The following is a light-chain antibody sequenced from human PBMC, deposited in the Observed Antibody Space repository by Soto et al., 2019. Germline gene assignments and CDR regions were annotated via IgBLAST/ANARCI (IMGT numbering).Light chain of an antibody. J-gene: IGKJ1*01. Sequence: EIVLTQSPGTLSLSPGERATLSCRASQSISSSYLVWYPQKPGQAPRLLIYGASSRATGIPDRFSGSGSGTDFTLTISRLEPEDFAVYYCQQYGSSPWTFGRGTKVEIK. CDR1: QSISSSY. CDR3: QQYGSSPWT. CDR2: GAS. V-gene: IGKV3-20*01.